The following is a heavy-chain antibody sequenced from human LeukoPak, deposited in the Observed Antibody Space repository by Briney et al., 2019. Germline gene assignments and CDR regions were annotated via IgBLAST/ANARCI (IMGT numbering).Heavy chain of an antibody. V-gene: IGHV3-53*01. Sequence: GGSLRLSCAASGFTVSSNYMSWVRQAPGKGLGWVSVIYSGGSTYYGDSVKGRFTISRDNSKNTLYLQMNSLRAEDTAVYYCARAYYDSSGYPVFDYWGQGTLVTVSS. D-gene: IGHD3-22*01. CDR2: IYSGGST. J-gene: IGHJ4*02. CDR1: GFTVSSNY. CDR3: ARAYYDSSGYPVFDY.